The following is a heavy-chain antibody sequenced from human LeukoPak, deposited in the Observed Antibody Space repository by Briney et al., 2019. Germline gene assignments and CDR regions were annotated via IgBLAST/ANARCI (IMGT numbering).Heavy chain of an antibody. J-gene: IGHJ4*02. V-gene: IGHV3-15*01. CDR3: TVGIGHY. CDR2: VKRNSDGGTT. D-gene: IGHD2/OR15-2a*01. CDR1: GFTFSNVW. Sequence: PGGSLRLSCAASGFTFSNVWMSWVRRAPGRGLECLGRVKRNSDGGTTEYAAPVKGRFTISRDDSKNTLFLQMDSLRSEDTGLYHCTVGIGHYWGQGTVVTVSS.